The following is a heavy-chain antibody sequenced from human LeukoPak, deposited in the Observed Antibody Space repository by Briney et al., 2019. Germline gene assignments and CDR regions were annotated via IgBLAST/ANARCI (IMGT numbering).Heavy chain of an antibody. D-gene: IGHD7-27*01. CDR1: GFTFSSYE. CDR2: ITSTSFTI. J-gene: IGHJ4*02. Sequence: GGSLRPSCAASGFTFSSYEANWVRQAPGKGLEWISYITSTSFTIYYADSVKGRFTISRDNAKNALYLQMDSLTVEDTALYYCAASLGPRDYWGQGIPVTVSS. CDR3: AASLGPRDY. V-gene: IGHV3-48*03.